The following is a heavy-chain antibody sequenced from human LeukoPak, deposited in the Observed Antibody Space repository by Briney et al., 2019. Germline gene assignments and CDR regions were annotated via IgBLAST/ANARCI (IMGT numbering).Heavy chain of an antibody. D-gene: IGHD4-17*01. CDR1: GYTFTSYC. CDR2: INPSGGST. Sequence: ASVTVSCTASGYTFTSYCMHWVRQAPGQGLEWMGIINPSGGSTSYAQKFQGRVTMTRDTSTSTVYMELSSLRSEDTAVYYCARDIHGDYPDYWGQGTLVTVSS. J-gene: IGHJ4*02. V-gene: IGHV1-46*01. CDR3: ARDIHGDYPDY.